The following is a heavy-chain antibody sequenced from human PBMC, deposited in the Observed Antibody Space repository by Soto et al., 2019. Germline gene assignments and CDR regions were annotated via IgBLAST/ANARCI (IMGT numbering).Heavy chain of an antibody. V-gene: IGHV3-23*01. CDR3: AKEEAFMVTPGVDY. J-gene: IGHJ4*02. CDR2: VSSNGGHT. D-gene: IGHD2-21*02. Sequence: EVELLESGGGLVQPGGSLRLSCAASGFTFSSYAMSWVRQTPGRGLEWVSAVSSNGGHTYYADSVKGRFTISRDNSKNTLHLQMNSLRAEDTAIYYCAKEEAFMVTPGVDYWGQGPLVTVSS. CDR1: GFTFSSYA.